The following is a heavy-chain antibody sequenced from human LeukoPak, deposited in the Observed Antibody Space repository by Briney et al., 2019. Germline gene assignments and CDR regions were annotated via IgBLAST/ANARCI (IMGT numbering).Heavy chain of an antibody. V-gene: IGHV1-18*01. Sequence: ASVKVSCKASGYNFDIFGISWVRQAPGQGLEWMGWISATNGNTKYAQRFQGRVTMTTETSTSTAYMELRSLRPDDTALYYCARVGVVVPSAWFDPWGQGTLVTVSS. CDR3: ARVGVVVPSAWFDP. D-gene: IGHD2-2*01. J-gene: IGHJ5*02. CDR1: GYNFDIFG. CDR2: ISATNGNT.